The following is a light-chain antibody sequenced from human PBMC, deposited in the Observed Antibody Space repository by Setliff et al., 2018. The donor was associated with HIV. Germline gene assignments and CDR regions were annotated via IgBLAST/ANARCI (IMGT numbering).Light chain of an antibody. V-gene: IGLV2-14*03. Sequence: QSALAQPASVSGSPGQSITISCTGTSSDVGGYNYVSWYQQHPDEAPKLLIYAVTNRPSGISNRFSGSKSGNTASLTISGLQAEDEADYYCNSYTSSIPLYVFGTGTKVTVL. CDR1: SSDVGGYNY. CDR3: NSYTSSIPLYV. CDR2: AVT. J-gene: IGLJ1*01.